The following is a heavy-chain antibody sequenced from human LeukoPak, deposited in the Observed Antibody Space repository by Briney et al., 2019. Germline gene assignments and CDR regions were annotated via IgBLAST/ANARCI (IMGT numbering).Heavy chain of an antibody. D-gene: IGHD3-9*01. CDR2: IYYSGST. CDR3: ASRNYDILSLAFDI. J-gene: IGHJ3*02. CDR1: GGSISSYY. V-gene: IGHV4-59*12. Sequence: SETLSLTCTVSGGSISSYYWSWIRQPPGKGLEWIGYIYYSGSTNYNPSLKSRVTISVDTSKNQFSLKLSSVTAADTAVYYCASRNYDILSLAFDIWGQGTMVTVSS.